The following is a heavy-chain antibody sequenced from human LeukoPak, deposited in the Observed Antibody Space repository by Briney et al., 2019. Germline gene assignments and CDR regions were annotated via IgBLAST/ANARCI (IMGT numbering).Heavy chain of an antibody. D-gene: IGHD1-7*01. CDR3: AREQGNRITGTTGSDMDV. CDR2: INPKSGDT. V-gene: IGHV1-2*06. CDR1: GYTFTGYY. Sequence: ASVKVSCKASGYTFTGYYMHWVRQAPGQGLEWMGRINPKSGDTSYAQKFQGRVTMTRDTSISTAYMELSRLRSDDTAVYYCAREQGNRITGTTGSDMDVWGQGTTVTVSS. J-gene: IGHJ6*02.